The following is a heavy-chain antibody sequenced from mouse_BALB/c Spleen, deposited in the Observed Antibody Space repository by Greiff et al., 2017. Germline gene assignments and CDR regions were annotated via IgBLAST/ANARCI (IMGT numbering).Heavy chain of an antibody. J-gene: IGHJ4*01. Sequence: VQLKESGAELVKPGASVKLSCTASGFNIKDTYMHWVKQRPEQGLEWIGRIDPANGNTKYDPKFQGKATITADTSSNTAYLQLSSLTSEDTAVYYCARSTARYAMDYWGQGTSVTVSA. D-gene: IGHD1-2*01. CDR3: ARSTARYAMDY. V-gene: IGHV14-3*02. CDR2: IDPANGNT. CDR1: GFNIKDTY.